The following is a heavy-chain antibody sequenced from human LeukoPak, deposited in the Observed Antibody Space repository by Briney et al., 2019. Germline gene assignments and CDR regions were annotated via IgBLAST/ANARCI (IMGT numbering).Heavy chain of an antibody. J-gene: IGHJ5*02. CDR3: GRNYYGSGNVDP. CDR2: IYYSGSA. V-gene: IGHV4-39*07. D-gene: IGHD3-10*01. Sequence: PSETLSLTCSVSGGSISSSKYYWGWIRQPPGKGLEWIGSIYYSGSAYYNPSLKSRVTISIDTSKNQFSLNLSSVTAADTAVYYCGRNYYGSGNVDPWGQGTLVTVSS. CDR1: GGSISSSKYY.